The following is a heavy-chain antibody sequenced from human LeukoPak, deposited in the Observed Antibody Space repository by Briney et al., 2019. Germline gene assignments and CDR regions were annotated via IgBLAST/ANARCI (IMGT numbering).Heavy chain of an antibody. D-gene: IGHD4-23*01. J-gene: IGHJ4*02. V-gene: IGHV1-69*13. CDR2: IIPIFGTA. CDR3: ARRVVKEGYFDY. CDR1: GGTFSSYA. Sequence: ASVKVSCTASGGTFSSYAVSWVRQAPGQGLEWMGGIIPIFGTANYAQKFQGRVTITADESTSTAYMELSSLRSEDTAVYYCARRVVKEGYFDYWGQGTLVTVSS.